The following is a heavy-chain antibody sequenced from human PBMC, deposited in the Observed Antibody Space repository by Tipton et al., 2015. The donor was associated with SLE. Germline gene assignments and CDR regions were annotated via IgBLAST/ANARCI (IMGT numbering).Heavy chain of an antibody. CDR2: INHSGST. V-gene: IGHV4-34*01. CDR1: GGSFSGYY. Sequence: TLSLTCAVYGGSFSGYYWSWIRQPPGKGLEWIGEINHSGSTDYNPSLKSPVTIPVDTSKNQLSLKLSPVTAADTAVYYCARQPYSSSWWDYYYGMDAWAPGTTVTVSS. D-gene: IGHD6-13*01. J-gene: IGHJ6*02. CDR3: ARQPYSSSWWDYYYGMDA.